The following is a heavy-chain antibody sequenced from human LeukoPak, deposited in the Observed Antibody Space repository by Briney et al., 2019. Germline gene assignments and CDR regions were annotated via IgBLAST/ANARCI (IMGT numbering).Heavy chain of an antibody. J-gene: IGHJ4*02. V-gene: IGHV3-7*01. Sequence: GGSLRLSCEATGFTFSSYLMSWVRQAPGKGLEWVANINQDGSEKYYVDSVKGRFTISRDNAKNSLYLQMNSLRAEDTAVYYCARAGSSWSLFDYWGQGTLVTVSS. D-gene: IGHD6-6*01. CDR1: GFTFSSYL. CDR2: INQDGSEK. CDR3: ARAGSSWSLFDY.